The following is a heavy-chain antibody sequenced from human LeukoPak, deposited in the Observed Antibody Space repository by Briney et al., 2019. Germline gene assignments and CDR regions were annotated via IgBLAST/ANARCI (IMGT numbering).Heavy chain of an antibody. CDR3: TTEEVGATAALDY. Sequence: GGSLRLSCVASGFIFSNAWMSWVRQAPGKGLEWVGRIKSKTDGGTTDYAAPVKGRFTISRDDSKNTLYLQMDSLKTEDTAVYYCTTEEVGATAALDYWGQGTLVTVSS. CDR1: GFIFSNAW. V-gene: IGHV3-15*01. CDR2: IKSKTDGGTT. J-gene: IGHJ4*02. D-gene: IGHD1-26*01.